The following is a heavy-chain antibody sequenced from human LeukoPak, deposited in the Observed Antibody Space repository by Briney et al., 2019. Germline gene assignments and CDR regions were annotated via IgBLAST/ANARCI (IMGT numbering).Heavy chain of an antibody. Sequence: GASVKVSCKASGYTFTSYAMRWVRQAPGQRLEWMGWINAGNGNTKYSQKFQGRVTITRDTSASTAYMELSSLRSEDTAVYYCARDMYGSGSYYFDYWGQGTLVTVSS. V-gene: IGHV1-3*01. CDR3: ARDMYGSGSYYFDY. CDR1: GYTFTSYA. CDR2: INAGNGNT. J-gene: IGHJ4*02. D-gene: IGHD3-10*01.